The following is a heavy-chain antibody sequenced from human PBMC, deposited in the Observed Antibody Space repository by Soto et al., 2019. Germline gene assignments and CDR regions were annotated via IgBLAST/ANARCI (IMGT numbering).Heavy chain of an antibody. CDR2: INPNSGKI. V-gene: IGHV1-8*01. D-gene: IGHD3-10*01. CDR1: GDTFTTYD. J-gene: IGHJ4*02. Sequence: ASVNVSCKASGDTFTTYDINWVRQATGHGLEWMGFINPNSGKIGYEKRFQGRVTMTRDTAIRTAYMEVSRMRSYETAVYYCARGRASGIYYLLDXWGQVTLFTVSX. CDR3: ARGRASGIYYLLDX.